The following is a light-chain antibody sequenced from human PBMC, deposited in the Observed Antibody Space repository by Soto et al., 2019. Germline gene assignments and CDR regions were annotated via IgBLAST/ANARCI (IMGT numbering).Light chain of an antibody. CDR2: DVS. J-gene: IGLJ1*01. Sequence: QSALTQPASVSGSPGQSITISCTGTSSDVGGYNYVSWYQQHPGKAPKLMIYDVSNRPSGVSNRFSGSKSGNTASLTISGLQDEDEADYYCRSYTSSSTYVFGNGTKVTVL. V-gene: IGLV2-14*03. CDR3: RSYTSSSTYV. CDR1: SSDVGGYNY.